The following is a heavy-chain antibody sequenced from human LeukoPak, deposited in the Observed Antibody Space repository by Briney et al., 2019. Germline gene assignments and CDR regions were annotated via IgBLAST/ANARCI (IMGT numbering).Heavy chain of an antibody. V-gene: IGHV1-8*01. Sequence: GASVKVSCKASGYTFTSYDINWARQATGQGLEWMGWMNPNSGNTGYAQKFQGRVTMTRNTSISTAYMELSSLRSEDTAVYYCARGLVWFGELFPPASYYYYGMDVWGQGTTVTVSS. J-gene: IGHJ6*02. D-gene: IGHD3-10*01. CDR1: GYTFTSYD. CDR2: MNPNSGNT. CDR3: ARGLVWFGELFPPASYYYYGMDV.